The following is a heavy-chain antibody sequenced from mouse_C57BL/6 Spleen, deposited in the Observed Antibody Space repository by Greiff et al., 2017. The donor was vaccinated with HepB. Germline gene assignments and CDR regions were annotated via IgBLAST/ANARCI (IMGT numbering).Heavy chain of an antibody. CDR3: ARGGDDGYDY. J-gene: IGHJ2*01. V-gene: IGHV5-17*01. CDR1: GFTFSDYG. CDR2: ISSGSSTI. D-gene: IGHD2-3*01. Sequence: DVKLVESGGGLVKPGGSLKLSCAASGFTFSDYGMHWVRQAPEKGLEWVAYISSGSSTIYYADTVKGRFTISRDNAKNTLFLQMTSLRSEDTAMYYCARGGDDGYDYWGQGTTLTVSS.